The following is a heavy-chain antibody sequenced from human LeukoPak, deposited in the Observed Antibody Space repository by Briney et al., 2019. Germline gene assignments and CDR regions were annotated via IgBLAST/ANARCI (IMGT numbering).Heavy chain of an antibody. CDR2: IYSGGST. CDR1: GFTVSSNY. V-gene: IGHV3-53*01. Sequence: GGSLRLSCAASGFTVSSNYMSWVRQAPGKGLEWVSVIYSGGSTYYADSVKGRFTISRDNSKNTLYLQMNSLRAEDTAVYYCARGQYCSGGSCYSNYYYGMDVWGQGTTVTVSS. J-gene: IGHJ6*02. D-gene: IGHD2-15*01. CDR3: ARGQYCSGGSCYSNYYYGMDV.